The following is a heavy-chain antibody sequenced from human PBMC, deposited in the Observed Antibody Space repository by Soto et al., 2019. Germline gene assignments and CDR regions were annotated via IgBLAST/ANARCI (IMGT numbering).Heavy chain of an antibody. CDR1: GYTFTGYY. CDR3: ARDRFVVVPAAINWFDP. Sequence: AAVKVSCKASGYTFTGYYMHWVRQAPGQGLEWMGWINPNSGGTNYAQKFQGRVTMTRDTSISTAYMELSRLRSDDTAVYYCARDRFVVVPAAINWFDPWGQGTLVTVYS. V-gene: IGHV1-2*02. CDR2: INPNSGGT. D-gene: IGHD2-2*02. J-gene: IGHJ5*02.